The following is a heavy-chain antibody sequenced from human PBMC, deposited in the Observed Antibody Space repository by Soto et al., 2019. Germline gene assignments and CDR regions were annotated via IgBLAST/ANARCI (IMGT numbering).Heavy chain of an antibody. CDR2: IIPILGIA. D-gene: IGHD6-13*01. Sequence: QVQLVQSGAEVKKPGSSVKVCKASGGTFSSYTISWVRQAPGQGLEWMGRIIPILGIANYAQKFQGRVTITADKSTSTAYMELSSLRSEDTAVYYCAREQQLVPGIYYYYYMDVWGKGTTVTVSS. CDR3: AREQQLVPGIYYYYYMDV. CDR1: GGTFSSYT. J-gene: IGHJ6*03. V-gene: IGHV1-69*08.